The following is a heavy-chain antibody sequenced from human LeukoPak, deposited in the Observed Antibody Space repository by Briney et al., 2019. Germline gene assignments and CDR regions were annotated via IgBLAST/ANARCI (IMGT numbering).Heavy chain of an antibody. Sequence: PSETLSLTCAVYGGSFSGYYWSWIRQPPGKGLEWIGYIYYSGSTYYNPSLKSRVTISVDTSKNQFSLKLSSVTAADTAVYYCARGRRATYYYDSSGYPTYYYYGMDVWGQGTTVTVSS. CDR1: GGSFSGYY. D-gene: IGHD3-22*01. CDR3: ARGRRATYYYDSSGYPTYYYYGMDV. V-gene: IGHV4-30-4*01. CDR2: IYYSGST. J-gene: IGHJ6*02.